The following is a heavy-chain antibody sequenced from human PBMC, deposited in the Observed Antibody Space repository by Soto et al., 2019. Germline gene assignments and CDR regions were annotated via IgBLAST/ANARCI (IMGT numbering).Heavy chain of an antibody. CDR1: GFTFSDYY. Sequence: PGGSLRLSCAASGFTFSDYYMSWIRQAPGKGLEWVSYISSSGSTIYYADSVKGRFTISRDNAKNSLYLQMNSLRAEDTAVYYCASMGSSPLYYYYYYGMDVWGQGTTVTVSS. CDR3: ASMGSSPLYYYYYYGMDV. V-gene: IGHV3-11*01. D-gene: IGHD6-6*01. J-gene: IGHJ6*02. CDR2: ISSSGSTI.